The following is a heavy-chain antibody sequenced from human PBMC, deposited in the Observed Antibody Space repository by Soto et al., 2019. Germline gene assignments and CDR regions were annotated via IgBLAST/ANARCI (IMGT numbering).Heavy chain of an antibody. Sequence: GESLKISCAASGFTFSSYGMHWVRQAPGKGLEWVAVIWYDGSNKYYADSVKGRFTISRDNSKNTLYLQMNSLRAEDTAVYYCARDYLDYGSGMLWGQGTMVTVPS. CDR2: IWYDGSNK. V-gene: IGHV3-33*01. CDR1: GFTFSSYG. CDR3: ARDYLDYGSGML. J-gene: IGHJ3*01. D-gene: IGHD3-10*01.